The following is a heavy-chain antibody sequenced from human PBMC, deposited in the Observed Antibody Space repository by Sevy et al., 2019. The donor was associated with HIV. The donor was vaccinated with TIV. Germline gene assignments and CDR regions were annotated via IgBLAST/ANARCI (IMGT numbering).Heavy chain of an antibody. D-gene: IGHD6-19*01. J-gene: IGHJ4*02. CDR1: GFSFSSYA. CDR3: AKDIDSSGYYYFDY. Sequence: GGSLRLSCAASGFSFSSYAMSWVRQAPGKGLEWVSGISGSGGSTYYADSVKGRFTISRDNSKNTLYLQMNSLRAEDTALHYCAKDIDSSGYYYFDYWGQGTLVTVSS. CDR2: ISGSGGST. V-gene: IGHV3-23*01.